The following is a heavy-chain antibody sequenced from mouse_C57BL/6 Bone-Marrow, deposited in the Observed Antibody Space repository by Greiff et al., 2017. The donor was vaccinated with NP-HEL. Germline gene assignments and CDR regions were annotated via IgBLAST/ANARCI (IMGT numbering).Heavy chain of an antibody. J-gene: IGHJ1*03. CDR1: GFSLSTFGMG. Sequence: QVQLKESGPGILQPSQTLSLTCSFSGFSLSTFGMGVGWIRQPSGKGLEWLAHIWWDDDKYYNPALKSRLTLSKDTSKNQVFLKIANVDTADTATYYCARIIGGYDYDGSYWYFDVWGTGTTVTVSS. CDR2: IWWDDDK. CDR3: ARIIGGYDYDGSYWYFDV. D-gene: IGHD2-4*01. V-gene: IGHV8-8*01.